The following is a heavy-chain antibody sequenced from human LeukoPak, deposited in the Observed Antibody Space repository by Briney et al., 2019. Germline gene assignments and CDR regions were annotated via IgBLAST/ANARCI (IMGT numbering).Heavy chain of an antibody. V-gene: IGHV3-21*01. CDR1: GFTFSSYS. D-gene: IGHD3-22*01. CDR2: ISSSSSYI. J-gene: IGHJ4*02. CDR3: ARDSNDSSGPLFDY. Sequence: GGSLRLSCAASGFTFSSYSMNWVRQAPGKGLEWVSSISSSSSYIYYADSVKGRFTISRDNAKNSLYLQMNSLRAEDTAVYYCARDSNDSSGPLFDYGAREPWSPSPQ.